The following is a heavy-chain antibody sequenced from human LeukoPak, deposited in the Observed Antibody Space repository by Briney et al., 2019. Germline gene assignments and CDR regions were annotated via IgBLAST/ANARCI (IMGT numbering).Heavy chain of an antibody. CDR2: IHYTGNT. J-gene: IGHJ6*03. Sequence: SETLSLTCTVSGGSTNGYYWSWIRQPPGKGLEWIAYIHYTGNTNYNPSLKSRVTISLDTSKGQFSLKLSSVTAADSAVYYCARENSQYFDRSYYYMDVWGKGTTVTVSS. D-gene: IGHD3-9*01. CDR3: ARENSQYFDRSYYYMDV. V-gene: IGHV4-59*01. CDR1: GGSTNGYY.